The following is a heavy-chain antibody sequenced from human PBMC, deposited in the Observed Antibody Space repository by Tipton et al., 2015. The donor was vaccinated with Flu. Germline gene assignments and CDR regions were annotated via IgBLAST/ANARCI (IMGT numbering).Heavy chain of an antibody. J-gene: IGHJ4*02. D-gene: IGHD5-24*01. Sequence: SLRLSCTASDISFSSYGMHWVRQAPGKGLEWVAVISFDGTNKSYADSVKGRFTISRDNSRNTLYLQMNSLRAEDTAVYYCAKERGFRGRDGYNYFDNWGQGTLVTVSS. V-gene: IGHV3-30*18. CDR3: AKERGFRGRDGYNYFDN. CDR1: DISFSSYG. CDR2: ISFDGTNK.